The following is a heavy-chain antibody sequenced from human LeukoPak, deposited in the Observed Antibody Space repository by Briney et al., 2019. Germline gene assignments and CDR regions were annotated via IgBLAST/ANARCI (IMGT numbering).Heavy chain of an antibody. CDR1: GGSIKTYNYY. CDR3: ARARLYSSDVPGWFDP. D-gene: IGHD6-19*01. Sequence: SETLSLTCAVSGGSIKTYNYYWAWLRQPPGKGLEWIGTIYYNGNTYYNPSLKSRVIISVDPSRNDFSLILNSVTAADTAVYYCARARLYSSDVPGWFDPWGRGILVTVSS. CDR2: IYYNGNT. V-gene: IGHV4-39*07. J-gene: IGHJ5*02.